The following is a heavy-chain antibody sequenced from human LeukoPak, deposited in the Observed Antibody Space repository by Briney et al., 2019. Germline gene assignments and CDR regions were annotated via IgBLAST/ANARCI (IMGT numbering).Heavy chain of an antibody. CDR2: IWYDGSNK. CDR1: GFTFSSYA. V-gene: IGHV3-33*08. CDR3: ARKLTGDLDAFDI. Sequence: PGGSLRLSCATSGFTFSSYAMNWVRQAPGKGLEWVAVIWYDGSNKYYADSVKGRFTISRDNSKNTLYLQMNSLRAEDRAVYYCARKLTGDLDAFDIWGQGTMVTVSS. J-gene: IGHJ3*02. D-gene: IGHD7-27*01.